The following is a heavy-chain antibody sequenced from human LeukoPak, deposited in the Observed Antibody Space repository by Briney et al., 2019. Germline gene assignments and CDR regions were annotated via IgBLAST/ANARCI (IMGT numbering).Heavy chain of an antibody. Sequence: ASVKVSCKASGYTFTSYGINRVRQATGQGLEWLGWMNPSSGNTGYAQKFQGRVTMTRDTSIGTAYMELSSLRSEDTAVYYCARVAYYYDSAGLYLNYFYGMDVWGQGTTVTVSS. CDR2: MNPSSGNT. CDR3: ARVAYYYDSAGLYLNYFYGMDV. J-gene: IGHJ6*02. V-gene: IGHV1-8*02. D-gene: IGHD3-22*01. CDR1: GYTFTSYG.